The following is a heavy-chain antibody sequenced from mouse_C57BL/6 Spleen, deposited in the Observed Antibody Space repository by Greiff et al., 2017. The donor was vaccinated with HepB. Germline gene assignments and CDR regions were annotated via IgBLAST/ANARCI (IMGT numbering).Heavy chain of an antibody. V-gene: IGHV1-55*01. D-gene: IGHD1-1*01. J-gene: IGHJ2*01. CDR2: IYPGSGST. CDR3: SRSAYYGSGYFDY. Sequence: VQLQQSGAELVKPGASVKMSCKASGYTFTSYWITWVKQRPGQGLEWIGDIYPGSGSTNYNEKFKSKATLTVDTSSSTAYMQLRSLTSEDSAVYACSRSAYYGSGYFDYWGQGTTLTVSS. CDR1: GYTFTSYW.